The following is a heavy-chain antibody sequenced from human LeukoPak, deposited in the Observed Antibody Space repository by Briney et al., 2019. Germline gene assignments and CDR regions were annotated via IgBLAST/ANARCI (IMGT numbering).Heavy chain of an antibody. CDR1: GDSVSSY. Sequence: SETLSLTCTVSGDSVSSYWSWIRQPPGKGLRWIGYIYYGGSTNYNPSLKSRVTISVDSSKNQFSLRLTSVTAADTALYYCARGSDSGGWRRFDYWGQGILVTVSS. D-gene: IGHD6-19*01. J-gene: IGHJ4*02. V-gene: IGHV4-59*02. CDR3: ARGSDSGGWRRFDY. CDR2: IYYGGST.